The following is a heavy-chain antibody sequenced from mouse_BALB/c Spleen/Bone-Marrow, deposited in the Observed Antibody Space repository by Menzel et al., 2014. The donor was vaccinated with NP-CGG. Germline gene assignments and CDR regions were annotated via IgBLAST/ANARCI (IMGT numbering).Heavy chain of an antibody. CDR2: IYPGSDST. J-gene: IGHJ2*01. CDR3: ARWDY. CDR1: GYTFTSYW. Sequence: QVQLQQPGAELVKPGTSVKMSCKASGYTFTSYWMQDIFTECIGDIYPGSDSTNYNEKFKSKATLTVDTSSSTAYMQHSSLTSVDSAVYYCARWDYWGQGTTLTVSS. V-gene: IGHV1-55*01.